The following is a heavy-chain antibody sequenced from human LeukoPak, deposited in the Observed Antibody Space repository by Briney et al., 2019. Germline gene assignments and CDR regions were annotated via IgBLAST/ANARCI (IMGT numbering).Heavy chain of an antibody. CDR2: INHSGST. J-gene: IGHJ5*02. D-gene: IGHD5-24*01. CDR3: ARLRFIGYNYVDWFDP. V-gene: IGHV4-34*01. Sequence: SETLSLTCAVYGGSFSGYYWSWIRQPPGKGLEWIGEINHSGSTNYNPSFKSRVTISVDTSKNQFSVKLGSVTAADTAVYYCARLRFIGYNYVDWFDPWGQGTLVTVSS. CDR1: GGSFSGYY.